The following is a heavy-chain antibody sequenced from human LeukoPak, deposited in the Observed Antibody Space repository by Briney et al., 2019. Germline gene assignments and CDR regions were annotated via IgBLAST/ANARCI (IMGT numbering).Heavy chain of an antibody. Sequence: GGSLRLSCAASGFTVSSNYMSWVRQAPGKGLEWVSVIYSGGSTYYADSVKGRFTISRDNSKNTLYLQMNSLRAEDTAVYYCARERGYYDSSGYYAFDYWGQGTLVTVSS. V-gene: IGHV3-53*01. CDR3: ARERGYYDSSGYYAFDY. D-gene: IGHD3-22*01. J-gene: IGHJ4*02. CDR1: GFTVSSNY. CDR2: IYSGGST.